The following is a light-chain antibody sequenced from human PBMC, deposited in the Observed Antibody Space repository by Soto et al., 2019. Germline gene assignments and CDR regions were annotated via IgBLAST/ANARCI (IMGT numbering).Light chain of an antibody. J-gene: IGKJ1*01. CDR2: GAS. Sequence: VLTQSPGTLSLSPGERATLSCRASQSISSGYLAWYQQQPGQAPRLLIYGASSRATGIPDRFSGSGSGTDFTLTISRLEPEDFAMYYCHQYGSLPWTFSQGTKVEIK. CDR1: QSISSGY. CDR3: HQYGSLPWT. V-gene: IGKV3-20*01.